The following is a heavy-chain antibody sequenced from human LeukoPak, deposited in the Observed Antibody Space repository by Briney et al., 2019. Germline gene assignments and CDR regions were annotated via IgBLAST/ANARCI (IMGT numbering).Heavy chain of an antibody. CDR1: GGSFSGYY. CDR3: ARDGSGRSNGGDAFDI. Sequence: PSETLSLTCAVYGGSFSGYYWSWIRQPPGKGLEWIGEINHSGSTNYNPSLKSRVTISVDTSKNQFSLKLGSVTAADTAVYYCARDGSGRSNGGDAFDIWGQGTMVTVSS. D-gene: IGHD3-10*01. V-gene: IGHV4-34*01. CDR2: INHSGST. J-gene: IGHJ3*02.